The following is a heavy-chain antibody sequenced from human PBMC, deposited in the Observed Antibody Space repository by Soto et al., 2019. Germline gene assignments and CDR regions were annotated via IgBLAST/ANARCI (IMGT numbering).Heavy chain of an antibody. V-gene: IGHV3-74*01. J-gene: IGHJ3*02. CDR3: SRGNGHGFDI. Sequence: GGSLRLTCAASGFTFSSYWMHWVRQTPGKGLVWVSRITSHGSTTTYADSVKGRFTISRDNAKNTLYLQMNSLIVEYTAVYYFSRGNGHGFDIWGQGTMVTVS. CDR1: GFTFSSYW. CDR2: ITSHGSTT. D-gene: IGHD2-8*01.